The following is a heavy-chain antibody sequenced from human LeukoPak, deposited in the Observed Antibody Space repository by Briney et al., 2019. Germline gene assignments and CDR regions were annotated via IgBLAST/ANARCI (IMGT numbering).Heavy chain of an antibody. CDR2: IWCDGSNK. CDR3: ARDDNGYSYLDGYDWFDP. V-gene: IGHV3-33*08. J-gene: IGHJ5*02. Sequence: GGSLRLSCAASGFTFSSYGMHWVRQAPGKGLEWVAVIWCDGSNKYYADSVKGRFTISRDNSKNTLYLQMNSLRAEDTAVYYCARDDNGYSYLDGYDWFDPWGQGTLVTVSS. D-gene: IGHD5-18*01. CDR1: GFTFSSYG.